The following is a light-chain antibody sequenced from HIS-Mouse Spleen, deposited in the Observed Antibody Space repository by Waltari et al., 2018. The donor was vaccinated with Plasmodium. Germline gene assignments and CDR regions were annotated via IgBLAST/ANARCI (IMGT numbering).Light chain of an antibody. Sequence: DIQMTQSPHSLSASVGDRVTITCQASQDISNYLNLYQQKPWKAPKLLIYDASNLETGVPSRFSGSGSGTDFTFTISSLQPEDIATYYCQQYDNLPLTFGGGTKVEIK. J-gene: IGKJ4*01. CDR3: QQYDNLPLT. CDR2: DAS. V-gene: IGKV1-33*01. CDR1: QDISNY.